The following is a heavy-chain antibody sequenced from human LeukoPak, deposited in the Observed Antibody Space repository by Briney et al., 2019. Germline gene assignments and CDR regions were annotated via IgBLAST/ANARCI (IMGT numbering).Heavy chain of an antibody. CDR1: GFYFSSHG. CDR2: IIGGAGST. CDR3: AHGTMYQIDS. Sequence: PGGSLRLSCAASGFYFSSHGMSWVRQAPGKGLEWVSGIIGGAGSTYYADSVRGRFTISGDNSKNTLYLQMNSLRADDTAVYYCAHGTMYQIDSWGQGTLVTVSS. V-gene: IGHV3-23*01. D-gene: IGHD2-2*01. J-gene: IGHJ4*02.